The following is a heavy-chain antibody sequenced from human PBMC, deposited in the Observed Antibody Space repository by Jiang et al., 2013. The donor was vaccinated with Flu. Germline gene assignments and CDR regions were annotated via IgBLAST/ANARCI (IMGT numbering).Heavy chain of an antibody. Sequence: WVRQAPGKGLEWVSAISGSGATTYYADSVKGRFTISRDNSKNTLYLQMNSLRAEDTALYYCARAYYYDSSGSYYFDYWGQGTLVTVSS. J-gene: IGHJ4*02. CDR2: ISGSGATT. V-gene: IGHV3-23*01. CDR3: ARAYYYDSSGSYYFDY. D-gene: IGHD3-22*01.